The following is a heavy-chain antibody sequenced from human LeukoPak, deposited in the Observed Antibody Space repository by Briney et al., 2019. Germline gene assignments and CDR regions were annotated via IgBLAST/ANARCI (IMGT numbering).Heavy chain of an antibody. D-gene: IGHD5-12*01. Sequence: PGGSLRLSCAASGFTVSSNYMSWVRQAPGKGLEWVSHIRSSSETFYADSVKGRFTISRDNARNSLYLQMNNLRGEDTAIYYCARDAGNSGYGCDLWGQGTLVTVSS. J-gene: IGHJ5*02. CDR3: ARDAGNSGYGCDL. CDR2: IRSSSET. V-gene: IGHV3-69-1*01. CDR1: GFTVSSNY.